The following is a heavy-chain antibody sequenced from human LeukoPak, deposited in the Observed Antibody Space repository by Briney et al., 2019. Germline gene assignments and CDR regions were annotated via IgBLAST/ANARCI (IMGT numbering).Heavy chain of an antibody. CDR1: GGSVSSGSYY. CDR2: VSYSGST. J-gene: IGHJ4*02. V-gene: IGHV4-61*01. CDR3: ATDRLYRGYSYGFDY. Sequence: PSETLSLTCAVSGGSVSSGSYYWSWIRPPPGLGLEWIGYVSYSGSTNYNPSLRSRLTMSVDRSKNQFSLKLSSVTAADTAVYYCATDRLYRGYSYGFDYWGQGTLVTVSS. D-gene: IGHD5-18*01.